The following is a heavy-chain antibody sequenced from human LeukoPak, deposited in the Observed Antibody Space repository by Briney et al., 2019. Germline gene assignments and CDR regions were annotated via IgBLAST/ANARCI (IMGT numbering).Heavy chain of an antibody. CDR1: GGSISSSNW. CDR2: IYHSGST. J-gene: IGHJ6*02. V-gene: IGHV4-4*02. CDR3: ARGPYDSSGYLYYYGMDV. D-gene: IGHD3-22*01. Sequence: PSGTLSLTCAVSGGSISSSNWWSWVRQPPGKGLEWIGEIYHSGSTNYNPSLKSRVTISVDKSKNQFSLKLSSVTAADTAVYYCARGPYDSSGYLYYYGMDVWGQGTTITVSS.